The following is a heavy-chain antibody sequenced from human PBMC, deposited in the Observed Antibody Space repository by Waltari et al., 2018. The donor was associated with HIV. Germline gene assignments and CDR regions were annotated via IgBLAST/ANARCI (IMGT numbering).Heavy chain of an antibody. J-gene: IGHJ6*02. CDR3: ARLVKLDMAGRYYYYGMDV. D-gene: IGHD2-2*03. Sequence: QVQLQESGPGLVKPSATLSLTCTVSGGSISSYYWSWIRQPPGKGLEWIGYIYYSGSTNYNPSLKSRVTISVDTSKNQFSLKLSSVTAADTAVYYCARLVKLDMAGRYYYYGMDVWGQGTTVTVSS. CDR2: IYYSGST. V-gene: IGHV4-59*08. CDR1: GGSISSYY.